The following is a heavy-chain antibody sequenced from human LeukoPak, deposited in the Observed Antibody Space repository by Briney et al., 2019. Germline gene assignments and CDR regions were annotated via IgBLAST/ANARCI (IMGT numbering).Heavy chain of an antibody. CDR2: INPSGGST. Sequence: GASVTVSCKASGYTFTSYYMHWVRQAPGQGLEWMGIINPSGGSTSYAQKFQGRVTMTRDTSTSTVYMELSSLRSEDTAVYYCARFWNILTGFDPWGQGTLVTVSS. J-gene: IGHJ5*02. CDR1: GYTFTSYY. CDR3: ARFWNILTGFDP. V-gene: IGHV1-46*01. D-gene: IGHD3-9*01.